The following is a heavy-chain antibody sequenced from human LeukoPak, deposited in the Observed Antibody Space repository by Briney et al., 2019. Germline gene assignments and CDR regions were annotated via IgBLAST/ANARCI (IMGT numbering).Heavy chain of an antibody. V-gene: IGHV4-38-2*02. CDR1: GYTISSGHY. J-gene: IGHJ4*02. CDR2: IHYSKIT. D-gene: IGHD1-26*01. Sequence: SETLSLTCTASGYTISSGHYWCLLRQPPGEGLDWIGSIHYSKITFYNPSLKSRVTMSLDTSKNRLSLHLNTVTAADTAVYYCARAVGTTTVLFDYWGQGALVTVSS. CDR3: ARAVGTTTVLFDY.